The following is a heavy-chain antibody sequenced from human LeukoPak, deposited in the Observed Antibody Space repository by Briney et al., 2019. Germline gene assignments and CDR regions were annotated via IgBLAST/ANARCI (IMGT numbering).Heavy chain of an antibody. CDR3: ARATVDAFDI. CDR1: GFTFSSYA. CDR2: ISGSGGSA. Sequence: PGGSLRLSCAASGFTFSSYAMSWVRQAPGKGLEWVSAISGSGGSAYYADSVKGRFTISRDNVKNSLYLQMNSLRAEDTAVYYCARATVDAFDIWGQGTMVTVSS. V-gene: IGHV3-23*01. D-gene: IGHD2-21*02. J-gene: IGHJ3*02.